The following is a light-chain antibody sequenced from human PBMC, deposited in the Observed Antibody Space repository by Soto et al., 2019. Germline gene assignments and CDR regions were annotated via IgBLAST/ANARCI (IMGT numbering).Light chain of an antibody. CDR2: DVS. CDR3: SSYRSSSIVV. CDR1: TSDVGGYNY. Sequence: QPVLTQPASVSGSPGQSITISCTGTTSDVGGYNYVSWYQKHPGKAPKLMIYDVSNRPSGVSNRFSGSKSDNTASLTISGLQAEDEADYYCSSYRSSSIVVFGGGTKLTVL. V-gene: IGLV2-14*01. J-gene: IGLJ2*01.